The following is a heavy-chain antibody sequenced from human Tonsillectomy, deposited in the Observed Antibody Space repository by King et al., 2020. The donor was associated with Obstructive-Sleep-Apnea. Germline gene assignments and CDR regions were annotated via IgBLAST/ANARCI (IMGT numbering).Heavy chain of an antibody. Sequence: DVQLVESGAEVKMPGESLKISCKGSGYSVTTYWIGWVRQMPGKGLELMGIIYPGGDSDTRYSPSFQGQVTLPADQSVNTAYLQWSSLKASDTAMYYCARLSVTIDYWGQGTLVTVSS. J-gene: IGHJ4*02. V-gene: IGHV5-51*01. CDR1: GYSVTTYW. CDR2: IYPGGDSDT. CDR3: ARLSVTIDY. D-gene: IGHD4-17*01.